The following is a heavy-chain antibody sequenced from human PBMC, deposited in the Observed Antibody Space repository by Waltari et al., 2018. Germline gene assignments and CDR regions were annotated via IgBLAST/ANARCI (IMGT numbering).Heavy chain of an antibody. CDR1: GYTFTGYF. J-gene: IGHJ6*03. D-gene: IGHD6-13*01. V-gene: IGHV1-2*02. Sequence: QVQLVQSGAEVKKPGASVKVSCTASGYTFTGYFIHWVRQAPGQGLEWMGWINPRSGGTNYAQKFQGRVTMTRDTSISTAFMELSSLRSDDTAVFYCARDDAAAAGSYMDVWGKGTTVTVSS. CDR3: ARDDAAAAGSYMDV. CDR2: INPRSGGT.